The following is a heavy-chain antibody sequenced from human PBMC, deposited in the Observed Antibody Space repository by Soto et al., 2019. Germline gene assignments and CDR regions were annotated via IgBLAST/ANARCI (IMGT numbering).Heavy chain of an antibody. CDR2: ISSTSSYT. Sequence: GGSLRLSGAASGFTFSSYAMNWVRQTQEKGLEWVSSISSTSSYTHYSDSVKGRFTISRDNANNSLFLQMNSLRAEDTATYYCARDLALAGNYWGQGVLVTVSS. V-gene: IGHV3-21*01. CDR1: GFTFSSYA. J-gene: IGHJ4*02. D-gene: IGHD6-19*01. CDR3: ARDLALAGNY.